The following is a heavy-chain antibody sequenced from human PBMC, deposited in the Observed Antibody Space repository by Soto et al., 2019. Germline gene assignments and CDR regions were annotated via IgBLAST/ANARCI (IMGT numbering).Heavy chain of an antibody. D-gene: IGHD3-10*01. V-gene: IGHV1-3*01. CDR3: ASSSYGSGSYY. CDR1: GYTFSNYL. CDR2: INAGNGHT. J-gene: IGHJ4*02. Sequence: QVQLVQSGAEVKKPGASVKVSCKVSGYTFSNYLLHWVRQAPGQGLEWMGWINAGNGHTKYSQKFQGRVTFTRDTSATTAYIELSSLRSEDTAVYYCASSSYGSGSYYWGQGTLVTVSS.